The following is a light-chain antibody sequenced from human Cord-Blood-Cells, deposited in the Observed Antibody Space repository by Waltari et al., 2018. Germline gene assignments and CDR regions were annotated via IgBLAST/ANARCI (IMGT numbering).Light chain of an antibody. Sequence: DIQMTPSPSSLSASVGDRVPITRLASQSISSYLNWYQQKPGKAPKLLIYAASSLQSGVPARFSGSGSGTDFTLTISSLQAEDVATYYCQQSYSTPLTFGGGTKVEIK. J-gene: IGKJ4*01. CDR1: QSISSY. V-gene: IGKV1-39*01. CDR3: QQSYSTPLT. CDR2: AAS.